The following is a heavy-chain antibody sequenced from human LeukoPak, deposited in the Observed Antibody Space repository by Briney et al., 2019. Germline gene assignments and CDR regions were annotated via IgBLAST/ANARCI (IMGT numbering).Heavy chain of an antibody. CDR2: ISSNGGST. J-gene: IGHJ3*02. D-gene: IGHD3-10*01. CDR1: GFTFSSYA. V-gene: IGHV3-64*01. CDR3: ARSPSITRDAFDI. Sequence: GGSLRLSCAASGFTFSSYAMHWVRQTPGKGLEYVSAISSNGGSTYYANSVKGRFTISRDNSKNTLYLQMGSLRAEDMAVYYCARSPSITRDAFDIWGQGTMVTVSS.